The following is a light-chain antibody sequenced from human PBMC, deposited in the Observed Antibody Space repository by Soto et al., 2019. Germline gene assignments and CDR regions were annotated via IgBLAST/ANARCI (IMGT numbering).Light chain of an antibody. CDR2: EVS. CDR1: SSDVGGYNY. CDR3: SSYTSSSIL. J-gene: IGLJ1*01. Sequence: QSVLTQPASGSGSRGQSITISCSGTSSDVGGYNYVSWYQQHPGKAPKLMIYEVSNRPSGVSNRFSGSKSGNTASLTISGLQAEDEADYYCSSYTSSSILFGTGTKVTVL. V-gene: IGLV2-14*01.